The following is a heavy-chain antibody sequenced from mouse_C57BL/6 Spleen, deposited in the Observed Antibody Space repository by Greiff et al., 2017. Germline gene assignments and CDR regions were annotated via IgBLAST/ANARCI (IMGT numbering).Heavy chain of an antibody. Sequence: VKLQESGAELVKPGASVKISCKASGYVFSSYWMNWVKQRPGKGLEWIGQIYPGDGDTNYNGKFKGKATLTADKSSSTAYMQLSSLTSEDSAVYFCARRSSKGYFDYWGQGTTLTVSS. D-gene: IGHD1-1*01. CDR1: GYVFSSYW. CDR2: IYPGDGDT. CDR3: ARRSSKGYFDY. J-gene: IGHJ2*01. V-gene: IGHV1-80*01.